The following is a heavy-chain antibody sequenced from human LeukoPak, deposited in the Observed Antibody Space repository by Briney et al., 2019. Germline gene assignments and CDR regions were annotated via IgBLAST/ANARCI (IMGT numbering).Heavy chain of an antibody. CDR2: ISSGGSTM. CDR1: GFTFNSYE. V-gene: IGHV3-48*03. CDR3: ARDPHYYDGSGYYSYFDY. J-gene: IGHJ4*02. Sequence: PGGSLRLSCAASGFTFNSYEMNWVRQAPGKGLEWVSYISSGGSTMYYADFVKGRFTISRDNAKKSLYLQMNSLRAEDTAVYYCARDPHYYDGSGYYSYFDYWGQGTLVTVSS. D-gene: IGHD3-22*01.